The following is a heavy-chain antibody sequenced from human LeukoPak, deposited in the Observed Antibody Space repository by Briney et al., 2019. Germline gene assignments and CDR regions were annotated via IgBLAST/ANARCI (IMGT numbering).Heavy chain of an antibody. J-gene: IGHJ4*02. V-gene: IGHV3-30*02. CDR1: GFTFDDYA. CDR2: ILSDGSNK. Sequence: GRSLRLSCAASGFTFDDYAMHWVRQSPGKGLEWVTFILSDGSNKYYSESVKGRFTISRDNSKNMVYLQMDSLRREDTAVYYCGRDKGKTSIDNWGQGTQITVSS. D-gene: IGHD5-24*01. CDR3: GRDKGKTSIDN.